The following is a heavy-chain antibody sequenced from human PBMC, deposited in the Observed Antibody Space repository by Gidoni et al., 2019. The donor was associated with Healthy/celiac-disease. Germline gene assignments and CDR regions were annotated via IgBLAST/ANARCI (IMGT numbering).Heavy chain of an antibody. V-gene: IGHV4-39*07. J-gene: IGHJ4*02. CDR3: ARISRGTGLVGAKSLPDY. CDR1: GGSISSSSYY. D-gene: IGHD1-26*01. CDR2: IYYSGST. Sequence: QLQLQESGPGLVKPSETLSLTCTVSGGSISSSSYYWGWIRQPPGKGLEWIGSIYYSGSTYYNPSLKSRVTISVDTSKNQFSLKLSSVTAADTAVYYCARISRGTGLVGAKSLPDYWGQGTLVTVSS.